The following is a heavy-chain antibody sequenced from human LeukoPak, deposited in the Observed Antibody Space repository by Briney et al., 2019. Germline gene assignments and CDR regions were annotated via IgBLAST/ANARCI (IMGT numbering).Heavy chain of an antibody. J-gene: IGHJ6*03. CDR1: GGSISSSTNC. Sequence: SETLSLTCTVTGGSISSSTNCWGWIRQPPGKGLEWIGTIYYSGSTYYNPSLKSRVTISVDKSKNQCSLRLTSVTAADTAVYYCARHAPYSSPDYHYYMDVWGKGTTVTVSS. D-gene: IGHD6-13*01. CDR3: ARHAPYSSPDYHYYMDV. V-gene: IGHV4-39*01. CDR2: IYYSGST.